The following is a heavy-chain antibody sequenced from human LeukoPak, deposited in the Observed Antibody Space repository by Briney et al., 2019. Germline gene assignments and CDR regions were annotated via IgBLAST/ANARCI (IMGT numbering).Heavy chain of an antibody. V-gene: IGHV1-18*01. CDR3: ARGTYDILTGYGFDP. CDR1: GYTFTSYG. CDR2: ISAYNGNT. J-gene: IGHJ5*02. Sequence: ASVKASCKASGYTFTSYGISWVRQAPGQGLEWMGWISAYNGNTNYAQKLQGRVTMTTDTSTSTAYMELRSLRSDDTAVYYCARGTYDILTGYGFDPWGQGTLVTVSS. D-gene: IGHD3-9*01.